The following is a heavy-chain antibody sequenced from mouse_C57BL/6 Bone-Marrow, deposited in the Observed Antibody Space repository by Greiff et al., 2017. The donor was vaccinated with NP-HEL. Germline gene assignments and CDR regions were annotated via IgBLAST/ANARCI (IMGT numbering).Heavy chain of an antibody. Sequence: VQLQQPGAELVRPGTSVKLSCKASGYTFTSYWMHWVKQRPGQGLEWIGVIDPSDSYTNYNQKFKGKATLTVDTSSSTAYMQLSSLTSEDSAVYYCARWTLLGVFDYWGQGTTLTVSS. CDR1: GYTFTSYW. CDR2: IDPSDSYT. V-gene: IGHV1-59*01. D-gene: IGHD4-1*01. CDR3: ARWTLLGVFDY. J-gene: IGHJ2*01.